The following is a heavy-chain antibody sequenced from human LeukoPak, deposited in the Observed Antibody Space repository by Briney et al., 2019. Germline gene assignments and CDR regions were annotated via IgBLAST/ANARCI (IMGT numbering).Heavy chain of an antibody. J-gene: IGHJ3*02. D-gene: IGHD2-15*01. Sequence: PSQTLSLTCTVSGGSISSGSYYWSWIRQPAGKGLEWIGRIYTSGSTNYNPSLKSRVTISVDTSKNQFSLKLSSVTAADTAVYYCARYCSGGSCDDAFDIWGQGTMVTVSS. CDR3: ARYCSGGSCDDAFDI. CDR2: IYTSGST. CDR1: GGSISSGSYY. V-gene: IGHV4-61*02.